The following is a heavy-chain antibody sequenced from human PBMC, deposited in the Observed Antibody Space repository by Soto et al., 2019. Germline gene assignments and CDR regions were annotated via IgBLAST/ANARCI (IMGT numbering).Heavy chain of an antibody. D-gene: IGHD3-16*02. CDR1: GGTFSSSG. J-gene: IGHJ6*02. CDR3: ARWPQPRYTADPYAVDV. CDR2: IVPSLDTT. Sequence: QVHLVQSGTEVKKPGSSVKVSCKASGGTFSSSGFSWVRQAPGQGLEWMGMIVPSLDTTNYAQKFQARVTITADEVTSTAYMESRSLRYEDTAVYYCARWPQPRYTADPYAVDVWGQGTRVIVSS. V-gene: IGHV1-69*11.